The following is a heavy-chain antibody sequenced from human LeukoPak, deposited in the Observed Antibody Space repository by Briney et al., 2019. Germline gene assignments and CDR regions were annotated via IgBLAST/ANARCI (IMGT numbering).Heavy chain of an antibody. D-gene: IGHD4-17*01. CDR3: ARADYALEY. CDR1: GFTFSDYY. V-gene: IGHV3-11*01. J-gene: IGHJ4*02. CDR2: ISSGGSPI. Sequence: GGSLRLSCAAPGFTFSDYYMSWIRQAPGKGLEWVSYISSGGSPIYYAESVKGRFTISRGNAKNSLYLQMNSLRAEDTAVYYCARADYALEYWGQGTLVTVSS.